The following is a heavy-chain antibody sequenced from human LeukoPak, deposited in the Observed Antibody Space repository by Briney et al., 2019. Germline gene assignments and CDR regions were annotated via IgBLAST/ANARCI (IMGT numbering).Heavy chain of an antibody. CDR1: GFTFSTSW. J-gene: IGHJ4*02. Sequence: PGGSLRLSCAASGFTFSTSWMIWVRQAPGKGLEWVANIKEDGSEKYYVDSVKGRFTISRDNAENSLYLQMNSLRAEDTAVYYCASGYYSGWYIPYYWGQGTLVTVSS. V-gene: IGHV3-7*01. CDR2: IKEDGSEK. D-gene: IGHD6-19*01. CDR3: ASGYYSGWYIPYY.